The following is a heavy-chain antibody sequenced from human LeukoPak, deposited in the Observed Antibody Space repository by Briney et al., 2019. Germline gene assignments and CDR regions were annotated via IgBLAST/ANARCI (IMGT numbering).Heavy chain of an antibody. CDR3: ARDSYGADY. CDR2: ISYDGSNK. CDR1: GFTFSSYA. D-gene: IGHD5-18*01. V-gene: IGHV3-30-3*01. J-gene: IGHJ4*02. Sequence: GGSLRLSCAASGFTFSSYAMHWGRQAPGKGLEWVAVISYDGSNKYYADSVKGRFTISRDNSKNTLYLQMNSLRAEDTAVYYCARDSYGADYWGQGTLVTVSS.